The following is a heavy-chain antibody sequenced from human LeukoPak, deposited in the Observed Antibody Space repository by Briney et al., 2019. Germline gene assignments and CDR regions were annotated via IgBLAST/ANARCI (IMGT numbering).Heavy chain of an antibody. CDR1: GGSISSSSYY. CDR3: ASLRYSSSWYFDY. V-gene: IGHV4-39*01. Sequence: SETLSLTCTVSGGSISSSSYYRGWIRQPPGKGLEWIGSIYYSGSTYYNPSLKSRVTISVDTSKNQFSLKLSSVTAADTAVYYCASLRYSSSWYFDYWGQGTLVTVSS. CDR2: IYYSGST. D-gene: IGHD6-13*01. J-gene: IGHJ4*02.